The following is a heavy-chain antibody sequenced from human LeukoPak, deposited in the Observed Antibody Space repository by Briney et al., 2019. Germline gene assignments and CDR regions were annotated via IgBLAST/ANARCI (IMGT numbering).Heavy chain of an antibody. V-gene: IGHV4-4*09. Sequence: SETLSLTCTVSSGSISSYYWSWIRQSPGMGLEWIAYIHTNGNTNYSPSLKSRVTISLDTSKNQFSLKLSSVTAADTAVYYCAGLAAAATSITYHYFDVWGRGTLVTVSS. D-gene: IGHD6-13*01. J-gene: IGHJ2*01. CDR2: IHTNGNT. CDR3: AGLAAAATSITYHYFDV. CDR1: SGSISSYY.